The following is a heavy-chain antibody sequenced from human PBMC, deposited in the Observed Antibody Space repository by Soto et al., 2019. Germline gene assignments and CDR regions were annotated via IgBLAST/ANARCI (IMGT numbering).Heavy chain of an antibody. J-gene: IGHJ4*02. CDR2: ISSSSSYI. CDR1: GFTFSSYS. CDR3: ARAPPGEYYYDSSGHMYYFDY. Sequence: GGSLRLSCAASGFTFSSYSMNWVRQAPGKGLEWVSSISSSSSYIYYADSVKGRFTISRDNAKNSLYLQMNSLRAEDTAVYYCARAPPGEYYYDSSGHMYYFDYWGQGTLVTVSS. V-gene: IGHV3-21*01. D-gene: IGHD3-22*01.